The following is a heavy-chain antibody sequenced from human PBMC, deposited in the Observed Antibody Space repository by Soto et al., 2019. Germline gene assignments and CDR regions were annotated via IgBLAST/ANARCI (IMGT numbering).Heavy chain of an antibody. CDR1: GGTFSSYA. J-gene: IGHJ6*02. CDR3: ASGRYCSSTSCYASIYYDMDV. Sequence: SVKVSCKASGGTFSSYAISWLRQAPGQGLEWMGGIIPISGTVNYAQKFQGRVTITADESTSTAYMELSSLRSEDTAVYYCASGRYCSSTSCYASIYYDMDVWGQGNTVTVSS. CDR2: IIPISGTV. D-gene: IGHD2-2*01. V-gene: IGHV1-69*01.